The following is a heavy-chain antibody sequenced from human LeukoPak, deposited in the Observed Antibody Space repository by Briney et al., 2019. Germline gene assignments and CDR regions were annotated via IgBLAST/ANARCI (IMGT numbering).Heavy chain of an antibody. CDR3: ARGAAGTTPDYYYFGLDV. J-gene: IGHJ6*02. CDR1: GYRFTDYW. D-gene: IGHD1-7*01. V-gene: IGHV5-51*01. CDR2: IYPGDSDT. Sequence: GESLKISCKASGYRFTDYWIGWVGQMPGKGLEWMGIIYPGDSDTTYSPSFQGQVTISADMSINTAHLQWSSLNASDTAMYYCARGAAGTTPDYYYFGLDVWGQGTTVRVSS.